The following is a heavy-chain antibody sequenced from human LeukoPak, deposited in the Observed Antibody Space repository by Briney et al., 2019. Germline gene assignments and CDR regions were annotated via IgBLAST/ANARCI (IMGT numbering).Heavy chain of an antibody. CDR3: ARGVNGAYYVDY. J-gene: IGHJ4*02. CDR2: INREGSST. Sequence: GGSLRLSCAASGFTFSNYWIHWVRQAPGKGLVWVSRINREGSSTNYADSVQGRFTISRDNAKNTLYLQMNSLRAEDTAVYYCARGVNGAYYVDYWGQGTLVTVFS. CDR1: GFTFSNYW. D-gene: IGHD2-21*02. V-gene: IGHV3-74*01.